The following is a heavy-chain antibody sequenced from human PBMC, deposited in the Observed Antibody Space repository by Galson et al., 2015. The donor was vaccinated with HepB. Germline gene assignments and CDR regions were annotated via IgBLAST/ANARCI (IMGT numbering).Heavy chain of an antibody. V-gene: IGHV3-30*18. CDR2: ISYDGSNK. Sequence: SLRLSCAASGFTFSSYGMHWVRQAPGKGLEWVAVISYDGSNKYYADSVKGRFTISRDNSKNTMFLQMNSLRADDTAVYYCANGGGKGDYSPFAYWGQGTLVTVSS. CDR1: GFTFSSYG. CDR3: ANGGGKGDYSPFAY. D-gene: IGHD4-17*01. J-gene: IGHJ4*02.